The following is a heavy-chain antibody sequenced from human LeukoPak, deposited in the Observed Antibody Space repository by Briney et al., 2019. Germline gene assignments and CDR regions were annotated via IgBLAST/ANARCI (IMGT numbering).Heavy chain of an antibody. CDR3: ARESRSPAPLEYCSGGSCYAEYFQH. J-gene: IGHJ1*01. Sequence: GGSLRLSCAASGFTFSGYSMNWVRQAPGKGLEWVSYISSSSSTIYYADSVKGRFTISRDNAKNSLYLQMNSLRAEDTAVYYCARESRSPAPLEYCSGGSCYAEYFQHWGQGTLVTVSS. D-gene: IGHD2-15*01. CDR1: GFTFSGYS. CDR2: ISSSSSTI. V-gene: IGHV3-48*04.